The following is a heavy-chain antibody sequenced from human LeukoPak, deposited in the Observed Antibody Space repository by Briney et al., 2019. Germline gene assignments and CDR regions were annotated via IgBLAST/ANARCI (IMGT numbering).Heavy chain of an antibody. CDR3: ARVRYYGPGIYYRGLAY. CDR1: GYTFSTYD. Sequence: ASVKVSCKASGYTFSTYDINWVRQATGQGLEWMGWMNPNSGDTGYAQKFQGRVTMTRNTSISTAYMELSGLRSEDTAVYYCARVRYYGPGIYYRGLAYWGQGSLVTVSS. D-gene: IGHD3-10*01. J-gene: IGHJ4*02. V-gene: IGHV1-8*01. CDR2: MNPNSGDT.